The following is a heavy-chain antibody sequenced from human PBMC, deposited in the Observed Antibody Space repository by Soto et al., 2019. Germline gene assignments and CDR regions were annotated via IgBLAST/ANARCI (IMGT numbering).Heavy chain of an antibody. CDR3: ASQPYNYYGSGSSVSFDI. J-gene: IGHJ3*02. D-gene: IGHD3-10*01. V-gene: IGHV1-18*01. CDR1: GYTFTSYG. Sequence: QVQLVQSGAEVKKPGASVKVSCKASGYTFTSYGISWVRQAPGQGLEWMGWISAYNGNTNYAQKLQGRVTMTTDTSTSTAYMELRSLRSDDTAVYYCASQPYNYYGSGSSVSFDIWGQGTMVTVSS. CDR2: ISAYNGNT.